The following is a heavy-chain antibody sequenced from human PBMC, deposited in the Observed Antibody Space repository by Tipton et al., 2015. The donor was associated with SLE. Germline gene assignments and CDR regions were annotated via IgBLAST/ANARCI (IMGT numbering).Heavy chain of an antibody. Sequence: QLVQSGAEVKKPGASVKVSCKASGYRFNNYGITWVRQAPGQRLEWMGWITAGNGNTKYSRKFQDRLTITRDTSISTAYMELSSLTSEDTATYYCARGTYSRRVRGNWYDPWGQGTLVTVSS. D-gene: IGHD2-21*01. CDR1: GYRFNNYG. V-gene: IGHV1-18*01. CDR3: ARGTYSRRVRGNWYDP. J-gene: IGHJ5*02. CDR2: ITAGNGNT.